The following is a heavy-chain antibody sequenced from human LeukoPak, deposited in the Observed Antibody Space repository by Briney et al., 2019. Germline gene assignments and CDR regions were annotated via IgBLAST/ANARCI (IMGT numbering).Heavy chain of an antibody. D-gene: IGHD3-10*01. CDR1: GGSISSSSYY. CDR2: IYYSGST. CDR3: ARPPNYYGSGSGEVYFDY. J-gene: IGHJ4*02. V-gene: IGHV4-39*01. Sequence: SETLSLTCTVSGGSISSSSYYWGWIRQPPGKGLEWIGSIYYSGSTYYNPSLKSRVTISVDTSKNQFSLKLSSVTAADTAVYYCARPPNYYGSGSGEVYFDYWGQGTLVTVSS.